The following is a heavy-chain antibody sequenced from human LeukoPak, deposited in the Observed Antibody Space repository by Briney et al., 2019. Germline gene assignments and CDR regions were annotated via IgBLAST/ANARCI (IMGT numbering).Heavy chain of an antibody. J-gene: IGHJ4*02. CDR1: GFTFSSCS. D-gene: IGHD3-22*01. CDR3: AKEVLVVIESYLEK. Sequence: GGSLRLSCAASGFTFSSCSMTLVRPAPGEGLEWGSTITGSGQTAYYSDSVKGRFITSRDNSKNTLYLEVSSLRAEDTAIYYCAKEVLVVIESYLEKWGQGTLVTVSS. CDR2: ITGSGQTA. V-gene: IGHV3-23*01.